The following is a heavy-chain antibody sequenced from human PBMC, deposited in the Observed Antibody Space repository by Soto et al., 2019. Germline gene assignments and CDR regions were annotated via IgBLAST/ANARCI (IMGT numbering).Heavy chain of an antibody. V-gene: IGHV1-18*01. J-gene: IGHJ4*02. CDR3: ASGRDYHYDGSGYWRGLGPFDY. Sequence: ASVKVSCKASGYTFSSYGFSWVRQAPGQGLEWMGWISAYNGNTNYAQKLQGRVTMTTDTSTSTAYMELRSLRSDDTAVYFCASGRDYHYDGSGYWRGLGPFDYWGQGTLVTVSS. CDR2: ISAYNGNT. CDR1: GYTFSSYG. D-gene: IGHD3-22*01.